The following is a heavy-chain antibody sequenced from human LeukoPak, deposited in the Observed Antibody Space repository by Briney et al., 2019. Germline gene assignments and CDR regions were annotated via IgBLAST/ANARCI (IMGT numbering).Heavy chain of an antibody. Sequence: ASVKVSCKASGYTFTSYYMHWVRQAPGQGLEWMGWISAYNGNTNYAQNLQGRVTMTTDTSTSTAYMELRSLRSDDTAVYYCARYYYDSSGYYAFLDYWGQGTLVTVSS. CDR3: ARYYYDSSGYYAFLDY. J-gene: IGHJ4*02. CDR1: GYTFTSYY. V-gene: IGHV1-18*04. D-gene: IGHD3-22*01. CDR2: ISAYNGNT.